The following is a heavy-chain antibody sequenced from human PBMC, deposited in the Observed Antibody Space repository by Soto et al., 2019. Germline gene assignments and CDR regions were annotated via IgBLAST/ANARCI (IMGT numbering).Heavy chain of an antibody. J-gene: IGHJ4*02. V-gene: IGHV1-69*12. CDR2: IIPIFGTA. CDR3: AREKRYCSGGSCSKSFDY. D-gene: IGHD2-15*01. CDR1: GGTFSSYA. Sequence: QVQLVQSGAEVKKPGSSVKVSCKASGGTFSSYAISWVRQAPGQGLEWMGGIIPIFGTANYAQKFQGRVTIPADESTSTASMELSSLRSEDTAVYYCAREKRYCSGGSCSKSFDYWGQGTLVTVSS.